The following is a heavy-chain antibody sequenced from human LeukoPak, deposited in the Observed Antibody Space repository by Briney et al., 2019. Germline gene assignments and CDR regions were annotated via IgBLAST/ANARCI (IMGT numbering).Heavy chain of an antibody. V-gene: IGHV1-2*02. CDR1: GYTFTDYY. CDR3: ARNAGYCTAGSCWYSDR. CDR2: INLNSGGT. Sequence: ASVKVSCKASGYTFTDYYMHWVRQAPGQGLEWMGWINLNSGGTNFAQRFQGRVTMTRDTSISTAYMDLSRLISDDTAVYYCARNAGYCTAGSCWYSDRCGRGTLVTVSS. J-gene: IGHJ4*02. D-gene: IGHD2-15*01.